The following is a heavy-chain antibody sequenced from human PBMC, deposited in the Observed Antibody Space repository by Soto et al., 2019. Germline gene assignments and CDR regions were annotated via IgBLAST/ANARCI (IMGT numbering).Heavy chain of an antibody. CDR1: GGSVSSGSYY. D-gene: IGHD1-1*01. Sequence: QVQLQESGPGLVKPSETLSLTCTVSGGSVSSGSYYWSWNRQPPGKGLEWIGYIYYSGSTNYNPSLKSRVTISVDTSKNQFSLKLSSVTAADTAVYYCARSQGPGTTGYYYGMDVWGQGTTVTVSS. V-gene: IGHV4-61*01. CDR3: ARSQGPGTTGYYYGMDV. J-gene: IGHJ6*02. CDR2: IYYSGST.